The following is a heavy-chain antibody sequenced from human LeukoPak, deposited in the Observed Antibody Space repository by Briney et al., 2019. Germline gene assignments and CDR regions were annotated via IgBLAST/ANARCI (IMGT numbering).Heavy chain of an antibody. CDR3: AREGVVGATFWSRDAFDI. D-gene: IGHD1-26*01. CDR1: GYSISSGYY. V-gene: IGHV4-38-2*02. Sequence: SETLSLTCTVSGYSISSGYYWGWVRQPPGKGLEWIGSIYHSGSTYYNPSLKSRITISVDTSKNQFSLRLSSVTAADTAVYYCAREGVVGATFWSRDAFDIWGQGTMVTVSS. CDR2: IYHSGST. J-gene: IGHJ3*02.